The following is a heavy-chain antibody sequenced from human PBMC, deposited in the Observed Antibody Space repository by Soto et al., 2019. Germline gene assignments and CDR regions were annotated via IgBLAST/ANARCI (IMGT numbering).Heavy chain of an antibody. Sequence: TLSLTCTVSGGSISSGDYYWSWIRQPPGKGLEWIGYIYYSGSTFYNPSLKSRLTISVDTSKNQFSLKLSSVTAADTAVYYCARERPDGARLXPWGQGTLVTVSS. D-gene: IGHD6-6*01. CDR1: GGSISSGDYY. CDR2: IYYSGST. V-gene: IGHV4-30-4*01. J-gene: IGHJ5*02. CDR3: ARERPDGARLXP.